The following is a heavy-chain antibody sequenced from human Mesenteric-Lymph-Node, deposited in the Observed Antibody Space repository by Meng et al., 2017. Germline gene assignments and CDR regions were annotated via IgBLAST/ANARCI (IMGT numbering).Heavy chain of an antibody. D-gene: IGHD2-21*02. CDR2: INSDGSTT. CDR1: GFTLSSYW. Sequence: EVQLVESGGGLVQPVGSLRLSCAASGFTLSSYWMHWVRQAPGEGLVWVSRINSDGSTTSYADSVKGRFTISRDSAKNTLYLQMNSLRAEDTAVYYCARVQVVVTGFDPWGQGTLVTVSS. J-gene: IGHJ5*02. V-gene: IGHV3-74*01. CDR3: ARVQVVVTGFDP.